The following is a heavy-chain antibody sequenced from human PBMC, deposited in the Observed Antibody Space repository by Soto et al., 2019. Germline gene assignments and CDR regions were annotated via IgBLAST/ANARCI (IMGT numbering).Heavy chain of an antibody. D-gene: IGHD3-9*01. CDR1: GGSISSSSYY. J-gene: IGHJ6*03. CDR2: IYYSGST. CDR3: ARHPSYDILTGYYISYYYMDV. Sequence: SETLSLTCTVSGGSISSSSYYWGWIRQPPGKGLEWIGSIYYSGSTYYNQSLKSRVTISVDTSKNQFSLKLSSVTAADTAVYYCARHPSYDILTGYYISYYYMDVWGKGTTVTSP. V-gene: IGHV4-39*01.